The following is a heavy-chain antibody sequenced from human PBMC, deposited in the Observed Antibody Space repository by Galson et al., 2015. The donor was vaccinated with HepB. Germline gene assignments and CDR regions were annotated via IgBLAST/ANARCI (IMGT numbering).Heavy chain of an antibody. V-gene: IGHV3-72*01. Sequence: SLRLSCAASGFIFTDHVMEWVRQVPGKGLEWVGRSINRSRPRRYTTEYAAAVSGRIAISRDDSKTSLYLEMNSLKSEDTAVYYCVCYIAGHPFWGQGTPVIVSS. CDR3: VCYIAGHPF. J-gene: IGHJ4*02. CDR1: GFIFTDHV. D-gene: IGHD1-26*01. CDR2: SINRSRPRRYTT.